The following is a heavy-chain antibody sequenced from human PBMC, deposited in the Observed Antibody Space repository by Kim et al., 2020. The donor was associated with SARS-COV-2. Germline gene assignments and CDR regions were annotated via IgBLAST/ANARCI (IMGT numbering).Heavy chain of an antibody. Sequence: ASVKVSCKASGYTFTSYAMNWVRQAPGQGLEWMGWINTNTGNPTYAQGFTGRFVFSLDTSVSTAYLQISSLKAEDTAVYYCARAGYCSGGSCYGRNAFDIWGQGTMVTVSS. CDR2: INTNTGNP. V-gene: IGHV7-4-1*02. CDR3: ARAGYCSGGSCYGRNAFDI. J-gene: IGHJ3*02. D-gene: IGHD2-15*01. CDR1: GYTFTSYA.